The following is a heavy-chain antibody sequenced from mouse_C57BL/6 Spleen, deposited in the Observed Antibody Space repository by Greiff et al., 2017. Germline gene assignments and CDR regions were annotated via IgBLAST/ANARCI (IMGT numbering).Heavy chain of an antibody. D-gene: IGHD3-2*02. CDR3: ASVEDSSGYRNYFDY. Sequence: VQLQQPGAELVMPGASVKLSCKASGYTFTSYWMHRVKQRPGQGLEWIGEIDPSDSYTYYNQKFKGKSTLTVDKSSSTAYMQLSSLTSEDSAVYYCASVEDSSGYRNYFDYWGQGTTLTVSS. CDR1: GYTFTSYW. CDR2: IDPSDSYT. V-gene: IGHV1-69*01. J-gene: IGHJ2*01.